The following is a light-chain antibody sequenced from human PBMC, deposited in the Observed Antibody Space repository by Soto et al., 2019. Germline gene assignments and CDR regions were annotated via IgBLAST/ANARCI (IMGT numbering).Light chain of an antibody. CDR2: DVG. V-gene: IGLV2-14*03. CDR3: SSYTTSTTDV. CDR1: SSDVGAYNY. Sequence: QSVLTQPASVSGSPGQSIAISCTGTSSDVGAYNYVSWFQQHPGKAPKLMIYDVGSRPSGVSNRFSGSKSGNTASLTISGLQAEDAADYYCSSYTTSTTDVFGTGTKLTVL. J-gene: IGLJ1*01.